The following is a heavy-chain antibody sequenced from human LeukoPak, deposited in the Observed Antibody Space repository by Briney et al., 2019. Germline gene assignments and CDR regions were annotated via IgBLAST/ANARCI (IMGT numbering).Heavy chain of an antibody. V-gene: IGHV3-23*01. CDR3: AKSSHYYGSGSPFDY. J-gene: IGHJ4*02. D-gene: IGHD3-10*01. Sequence: TGGSLRLSCAASGFTFSSYAMSWVRQAPGEGLEWVSAISGSGGSTYYADSVKGRFTISRDNSKNTLYLQMNSLRAEDTAVYYCAKSSHYYGSGSPFDYWGQGTLVTVSS. CDR1: GFTFSSYA. CDR2: ISGSGGST.